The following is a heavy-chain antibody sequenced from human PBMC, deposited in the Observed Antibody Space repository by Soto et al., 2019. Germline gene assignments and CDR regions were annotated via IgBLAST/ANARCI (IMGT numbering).Heavy chain of an antibody. CDR1: GFTFTSSA. V-gene: IGHV1-58*01. CDR2: IVVGSGNT. Sequence: GASVKVSCKASGFTFTSSAVQWVRQARGQRLEWIGWIVVGSGNTNYAQKFQERVTITRDMSTSTAYMELSSLRSEDTAVYYCAADTYYYDSSGYYYDAFDIWGQGTMVTVSS. D-gene: IGHD3-22*01. CDR3: AADTYYYDSSGYYYDAFDI. J-gene: IGHJ3*02.